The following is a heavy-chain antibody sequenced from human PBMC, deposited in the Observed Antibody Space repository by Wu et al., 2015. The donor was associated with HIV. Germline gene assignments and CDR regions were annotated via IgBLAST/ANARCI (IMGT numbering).Heavy chain of an antibody. CDR1: GYTFTSYY. J-gene: IGHJ3*02. V-gene: IGHV1-46*03. CDR3: ARGDFGLPPLWAHSDAFDI. Sequence: QVQLVQSGTEVKKPGASVKVSCKASGYTFTSYYMHWVRQAPGQGLEWMGIINPSGGSTSYAQKFQGRVTMTRDTSTSTVYMELSSLRSEDTAVYYCARGDFGLPPLWAHSDAFDIWGQGTMVTVSS. D-gene: IGHD3/OR15-3a*01. CDR2: INPSGGST.